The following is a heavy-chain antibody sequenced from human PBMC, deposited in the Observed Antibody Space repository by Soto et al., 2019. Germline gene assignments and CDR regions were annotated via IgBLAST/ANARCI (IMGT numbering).Heavy chain of an antibody. D-gene: IGHD3-10*01. CDR1: GGSFSGYY. CDR3: ARGGAYYGSGSMQQYYYYYGMDV. CDR2: INHSGST. J-gene: IGHJ6*02. Sequence: SETLSLTCAVYGGSFSGYYWSWIRQPPGKGLEWIGEINHSGSTNYNPSLKSRVTISVDTSKNQFSLKLSSVTAADTAVYYCARGGAYYGSGSMQQYYYYYGMDVWGQGTTVTVSS. V-gene: IGHV4-34*01.